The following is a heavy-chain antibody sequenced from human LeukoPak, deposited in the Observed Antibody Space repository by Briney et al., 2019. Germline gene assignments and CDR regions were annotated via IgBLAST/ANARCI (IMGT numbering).Heavy chain of an antibody. V-gene: IGHV4-4*07. Sequence: SETLSLTCTVSGVSISSYYWTWIRQPAGKGLEWIGRIYSSGTNNYNPSLKSRVTMSVDTSKNQFSLKLSSVTAADTAVYFCARDPSNGYPTFDNWGQGTLVTVSS. CDR1: GVSISSYY. CDR3: ARDPSNGYPTFDN. J-gene: IGHJ4*02. D-gene: IGHD5-24*01. CDR2: IYSSGTN.